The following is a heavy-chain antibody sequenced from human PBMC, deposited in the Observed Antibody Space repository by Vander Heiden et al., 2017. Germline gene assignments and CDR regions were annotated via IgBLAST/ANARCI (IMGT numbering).Heavy chain of an antibody. CDR2: ISGSGGST. Sequence: EVQLLESGGGLVQPGGSLRLSCAASGFSFSSYAMGWVRQAPGKGLEWVSAISGSGGSTYYADSVKGRFTISRDNSKNTLNLQMNSLRAEDTAVYYCAKELYNWNYAYFDYWGQGTLVTVSS. CDR3: AKELYNWNYAYFDY. CDR1: GFSFSSYA. J-gene: IGHJ4*02. V-gene: IGHV3-23*01. D-gene: IGHD1-7*01.